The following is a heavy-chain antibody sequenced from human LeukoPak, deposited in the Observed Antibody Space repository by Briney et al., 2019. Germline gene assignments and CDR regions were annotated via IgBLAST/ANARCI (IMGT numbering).Heavy chain of an antibody. CDR2: IYYSGST. CDR3: ARVQPLDYGDPYYFDY. CDR1: GGSISSGDYY. J-gene: IGHJ4*02. V-gene: IGHV4-30-4*01. D-gene: IGHD4-17*01. Sequence: PSETLSLTCTVSGGSISSGDYYWSWIRQPPGTGLEWIGYIYYSGSTYYNPSLKSRVTISVDTSKNQFSLKLSSVTAADTAVYYCARVQPLDYGDPYYFDYWGQGTLVTVSS.